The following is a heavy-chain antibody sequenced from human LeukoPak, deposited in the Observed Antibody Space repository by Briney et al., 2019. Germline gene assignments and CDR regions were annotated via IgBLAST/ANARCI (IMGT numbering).Heavy chain of an antibody. D-gene: IGHD6-19*01. CDR1: GFTFSSYW. V-gene: IGHV3-7*01. J-gene: IGHJ4*02. Sequence: GGSLRLSCAASGFTFSSYWMSWVRQAPGKGLEWVANIKQDGSEKYYVDSVKGRFTISRDNAKNSLYLQMNSLRAEDTAVYYCARDLGSGWPNTGNWGQGTLVTVSS. CDR2: IKQDGSEK. CDR3: ARDLGSGWPNTGN.